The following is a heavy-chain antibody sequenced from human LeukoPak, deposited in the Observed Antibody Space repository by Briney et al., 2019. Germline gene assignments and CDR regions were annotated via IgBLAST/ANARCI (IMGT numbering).Heavy chain of an antibody. D-gene: IGHD4-11*01. CDR1: GRSIIGYH. CDR2: INHSGSA. V-gene: IGHV4-34*01. CDR3: ARDPTTVVSVPYYFDD. J-gene: IGHJ4*02. Sequence: SETLSLTCGLFGRSIIGYHWNWIRQSPGKGLEWIGEINHSGSANYNPSFKSRVTISLDTSKNQFSLELRSVTAADTAVYYCARDPTTVVSVPYYFDDWGQGTLVTVSS.